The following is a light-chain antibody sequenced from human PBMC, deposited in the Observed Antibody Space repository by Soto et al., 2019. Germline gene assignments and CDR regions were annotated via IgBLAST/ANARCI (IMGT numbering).Light chain of an antibody. CDR3: QQYNYYPYT. CDR1: RSISYY. J-gene: IGKJ2*01. CDR2: DAS. V-gene: IGKV1-5*01. Sequence: DIQMTQYPSTLSASVGDRVTITCRASRSISYYLAWYQQKPGKAPKFLIYDASSLDSGVPSRFSASGSGTEFTLTITSLQPDDFATYYCQQYNYYPYTFGQGTKLEIK.